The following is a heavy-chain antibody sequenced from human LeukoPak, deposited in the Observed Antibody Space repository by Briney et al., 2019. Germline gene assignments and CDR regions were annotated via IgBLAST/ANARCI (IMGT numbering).Heavy chain of an antibody. V-gene: IGHV1-2*02. Sequence: ASVKVSCKASGYTFTAYYIHWVRQAPGQGLEWMGWINPNSGGTEYAQKFQGRVTMTRDTSISTAYMELSRLRSDDTAVYYCARAISRAVALDYWGQGTLVTVSS. D-gene: IGHD6-19*01. CDR1: GYTFTAYY. CDR2: INPNSGGT. CDR3: ARAISRAVALDY. J-gene: IGHJ4*02.